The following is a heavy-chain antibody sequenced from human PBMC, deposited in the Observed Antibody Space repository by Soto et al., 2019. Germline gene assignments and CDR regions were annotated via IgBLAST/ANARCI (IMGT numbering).Heavy chain of an antibody. CDR1: GYTFTSYY. J-gene: IGHJ4*02. V-gene: IGHV1-46*01. D-gene: IGHD3-9*01. Sequence: AAVKVSCKASGYTFTSYYMHWVRQAPGQGLEWMGIINPSGGSTSYAQKFQGRVTMTRDTSTSTVYMELSSLRSEDTAVHYCARLATGYYPDYWGQGTLVPVSS. CDR3: ARLATGYYPDY. CDR2: INPSGGST.